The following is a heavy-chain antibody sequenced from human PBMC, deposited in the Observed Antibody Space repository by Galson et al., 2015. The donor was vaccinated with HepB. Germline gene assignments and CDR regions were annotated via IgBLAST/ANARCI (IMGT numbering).Heavy chain of an antibody. V-gene: IGHV3-48*04. CDR1: GFTFSSYS. D-gene: IGHD6-13*01. Sequence: SLRLSCAASGFTFSSYSMNWVRQAPGKGLEWVSYISSSSSTIYYADSVKGRFTISRDNAKNSLYLQMNSLRAEDTAVYYCARDSENSAGGDPSPNAVDIWGQGTMVTVSS. CDR2: ISSSSSTI. J-gene: IGHJ3*02. CDR3: ARDSENSAGGDPSPNAVDI.